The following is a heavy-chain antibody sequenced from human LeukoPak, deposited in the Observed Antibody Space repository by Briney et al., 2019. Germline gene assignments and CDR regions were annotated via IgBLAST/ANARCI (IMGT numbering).Heavy chain of an antibody. D-gene: IGHD3-22*01. V-gene: IGHV5-51*01. CDR1: GYSLTSYW. CDR3: ARIYYDNTRIEYFQH. J-gene: IGHJ1*01. CDR2: IYPGDSDT. Sequence: GESLKISCKGSGYSLTSYWIGWVRQMPGKGLEWMGIIYPGDSDTRYSPSFQGQVTISADKSISTAYLQWSSLKASDTAMYYCARIYYDNTRIEYFQHWGQGTLVTVSS.